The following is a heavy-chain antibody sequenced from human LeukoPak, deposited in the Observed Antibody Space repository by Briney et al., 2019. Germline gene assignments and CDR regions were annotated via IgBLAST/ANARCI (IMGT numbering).Heavy chain of an antibody. Sequence: PSETLSLTCTVSGGSISSGGYYWSWIRQHPGKGLEWIGYIYYSGSTYYNPSLKSRVTISVDTSKNQFSLKLISVTAADTAVYYCPSDHVSSNSRNWFDPWGQGALVTVSS. CDR1: GGSISSGGYY. CDR3: PSDHVSSNSRNWFDP. V-gene: IGHV4-31*03. CDR2: IYYSGST. J-gene: IGHJ5*02. D-gene: IGHD4-4*01.